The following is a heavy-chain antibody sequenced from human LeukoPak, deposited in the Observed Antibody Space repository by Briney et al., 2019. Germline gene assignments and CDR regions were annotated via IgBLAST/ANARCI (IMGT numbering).Heavy chain of an antibody. J-gene: IGHJ6*03. CDR1: GFTFSRYS. CDR3: ARDPDSSSYYYYYYMDV. Sequence: KPGGSLRLSCAASGFTFSRYSMNWVRQAPGKGLEWVSSISSSSSYIYYADSVKGRFTISRDNAKNSLYLQMNSLRAEDTAVYYCARDPDSSSYYYYYYMDVWGKGTTVTVSS. D-gene: IGHD6-6*01. V-gene: IGHV3-21*01. CDR2: ISSSSSYI.